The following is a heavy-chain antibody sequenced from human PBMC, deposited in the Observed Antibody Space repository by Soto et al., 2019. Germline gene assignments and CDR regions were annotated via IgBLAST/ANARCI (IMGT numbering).Heavy chain of an antibody. CDR2: ISSDGDTI. Sequence: EVQLIESGGGWVQPGTSLRVSCAASGFTFNKNAMHWVGQAPGKGREWFSGISSDGDTIAYADSVQGRFTVFRDNAKNSLYLQMNSLRAEDTALYYCTKGGYDLIYYFGMDVWGQGTTVTVSS. CDR1: GFTFNKNA. J-gene: IGHJ6*02. V-gene: IGHV3-9*01. D-gene: IGHD5-12*01. CDR3: TKGGYDLIYYFGMDV.